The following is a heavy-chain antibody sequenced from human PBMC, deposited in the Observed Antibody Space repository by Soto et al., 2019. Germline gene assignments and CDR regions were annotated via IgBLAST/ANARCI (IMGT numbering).Heavy chain of an antibody. Sequence: SETLSLTCTVSGGSISSSSYYWGWIRQPPGKGLEWIGSIYYSGSTYYNPSLKSRVTISVDTSKNQFSLKLSSVTAADTAVYYCAQTGRDYYDSTGYYAIFDYWRQGPLVTVYS. D-gene: IGHD3-22*01. CDR2: IYYSGST. J-gene: IGHJ4*02. CDR3: AQTGRDYYDSTGYYAIFDY. V-gene: IGHV4-39*01. CDR1: GGSISSSSYY.